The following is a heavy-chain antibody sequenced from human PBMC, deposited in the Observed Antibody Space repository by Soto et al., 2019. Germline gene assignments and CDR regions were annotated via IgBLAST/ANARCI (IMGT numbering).Heavy chain of an antibody. D-gene: IGHD3-10*01. Sequence: GGSLRLSCAASGFTFSRYEMNWVRQAPGKGLEWIAYIHSSATTIYYADSVKGRFTISRDNAKNSLCLQLNSLSAEDTAVYYCATRSGGGGAFDFWGQGTMVTVS. V-gene: IGHV3-48*03. J-gene: IGHJ3*01. CDR2: IHSSATTI. CDR1: GFTFSRYE. CDR3: ATRSGGGGAFDF.